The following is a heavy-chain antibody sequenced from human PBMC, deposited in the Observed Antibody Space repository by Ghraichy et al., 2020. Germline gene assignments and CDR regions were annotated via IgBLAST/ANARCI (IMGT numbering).Heavy chain of an antibody. J-gene: IGHJ5*02. CDR2: MNPNSGNT. V-gene: IGHV1-8*01. CDR3: ARGLRRHCSGGSCYRWFDP. Sequence: ASVKVSCKASGYTFTSYDINWVRQATGQGLEWMGWMNPNSGNTGYAQKFQGRVTMTRNTSISTAYMELSSLRSEDTAVYYCARGLRRHCSGGSCYRWFDPWGQGTLVTVSS. CDR1: GYTFTSYD. D-gene: IGHD2-15*01.